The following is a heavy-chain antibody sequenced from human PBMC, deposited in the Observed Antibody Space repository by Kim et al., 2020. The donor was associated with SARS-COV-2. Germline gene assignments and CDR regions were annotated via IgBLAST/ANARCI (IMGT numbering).Heavy chain of an antibody. CDR2: IYYSGST. CDR1: GGSISSGDYY. CDR3: ARVEVEMATISFDY. D-gene: IGHD5-12*01. V-gene: IGHV4-30-4*01. Sequence: SETLSLTCTVSGGSISSGDYYWSWIRQPPGKGLEWIGYIYYSGSTYYNPSLKSRVTISVDTSKNQFSLKLSSVTAADTAVYYCARVEVEMATISFDYWGQGTLVTVSS. J-gene: IGHJ4*02.